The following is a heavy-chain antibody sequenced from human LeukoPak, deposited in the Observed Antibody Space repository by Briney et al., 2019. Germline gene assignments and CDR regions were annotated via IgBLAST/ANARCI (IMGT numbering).Heavy chain of an antibody. CDR3: ATSRSFDY. Sequence: PGGSLRLSCAASGFSFSSYWMHWVCQAPGKGLVWVSGIRSDGSGTNYADSVKGRFTISRDNAKNTLYLQMNSLRAEDTAVYYCATSRSFDYWGQGTLVTVSS. CDR2: IRSDGSGT. D-gene: IGHD6-6*01. J-gene: IGHJ4*02. V-gene: IGHV3-74*01. CDR1: GFSFSSYW.